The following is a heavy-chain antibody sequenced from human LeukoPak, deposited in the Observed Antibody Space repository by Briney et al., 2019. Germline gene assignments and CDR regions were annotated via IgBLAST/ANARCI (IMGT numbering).Heavy chain of an antibody. V-gene: IGHV3-48*03. Sequence: PGGSLRLSCAASGFAFNTYKMTWARQAPGKGLEWVSYISTSGSTIHYADSVKGRFTFSRDNAKNTLYLQMNSLRAEGTAMYYCARVRAVHSIGFGYWGQGTLVTVSS. CDR3: ARVRAVHSIGFGY. CDR1: GFAFNTYK. CDR2: ISTSGSTI. D-gene: IGHD3-10*01. J-gene: IGHJ4*02.